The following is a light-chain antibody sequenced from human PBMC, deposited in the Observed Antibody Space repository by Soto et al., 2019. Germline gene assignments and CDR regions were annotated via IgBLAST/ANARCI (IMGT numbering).Light chain of an antibody. CDR2: LNSDGSH. Sequence: QLVLTQSPSASASLGASVKLTCTLSSGHSSYAIAWHQQQPEKGPRYLMCLNSDGSHIKGDGIPDRFSGSSSGAERYLTISSLQSEDEADYYCQTWDTGIRVFGGGTKLTVL. J-gene: IGLJ2*01. CDR1: SGHSSYA. CDR3: QTWDTGIRV. V-gene: IGLV4-69*01.